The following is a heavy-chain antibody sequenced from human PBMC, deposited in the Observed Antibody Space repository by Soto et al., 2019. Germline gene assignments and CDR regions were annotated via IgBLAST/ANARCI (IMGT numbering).Heavy chain of an antibody. CDR1: GYSFTTYW. Sequence: EVQLVQSGAEVKKPGESLKVSCKGSGYSFTTYWIAWVRQMPGKGLEWMGIIYPGDSDTRYSPSFQGQVTLSADKSISTAYLQGSSLKASDTAMYYCARGGLGGGNYYYGMDVWGQGTTVTVSS. CDR2: IYPGDSDT. J-gene: IGHJ6*02. D-gene: IGHD3-16*01. CDR3: ARGGLGGGNYYYGMDV. V-gene: IGHV5-51*03.